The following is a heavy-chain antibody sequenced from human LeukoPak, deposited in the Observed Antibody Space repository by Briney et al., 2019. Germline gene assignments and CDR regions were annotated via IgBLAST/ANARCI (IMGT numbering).Heavy chain of an antibody. CDR3: ARGGAYHYDSSGYYYD. D-gene: IGHD3-22*01. V-gene: IGHV3-33*01. CDR1: GFTFSSYG. CDR2: IWYDGSNK. Sequence: GRSLRLSCAASGFTFSSYGMHWVRQAPGKGLEWVAVIWYDGSNKYYADSVKGRFTISRDNSKNTLYLQMNSLRAEDTAVYYCARGGAYHYDSSGYYYDWGQGTLVTVSS. J-gene: IGHJ4*02.